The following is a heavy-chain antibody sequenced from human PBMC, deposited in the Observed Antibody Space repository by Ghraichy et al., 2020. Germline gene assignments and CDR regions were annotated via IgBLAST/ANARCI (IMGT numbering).Heavy chain of an antibody. CDR1: GFTFSSYW. Sequence: LSLTCAASGFTFSSYWMSWVRQAPGKGLEWVANIKQDGSEKYYVDSVKGRFTISRDNAKNSLYLQMNSLRAEDTAVYYCARDDFAYDFWSGYYNSVDYWGQGTLVTVSS. CDR2: IKQDGSEK. V-gene: IGHV3-7*01. J-gene: IGHJ4*02. D-gene: IGHD3-3*01. CDR3: ARDDFAYDFWSGYYNSVDY.